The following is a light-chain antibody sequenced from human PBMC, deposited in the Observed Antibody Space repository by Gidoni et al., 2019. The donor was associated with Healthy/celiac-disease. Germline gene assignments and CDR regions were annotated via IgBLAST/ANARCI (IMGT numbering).Light chain of an antibody. J-gene: IGKJ5*01. Sequence: VMAQSPELLAGSLGERATINCKSSQSVLYSSNNKNYLAWYQQKPGQPPKLLIYWASTRESGVPDRFSGSGSGTDFTLTISSLQAEDVAVYYCQQYYSIPITFGQGTRLEIK. CDR3: QQYYSIPIT. CDR2: WAS. CDR1: QSVLYSSNNKNY. V-gene: IGKV4-1*01.